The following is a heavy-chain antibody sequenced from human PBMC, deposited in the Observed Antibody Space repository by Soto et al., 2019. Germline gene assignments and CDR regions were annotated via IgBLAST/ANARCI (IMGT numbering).Heavy chain of an antibody. J-gene: IGHJ4*02. CDR2: INSDGSST. CDR1: GFTFRGYW. D-gene: IGHD6-6*01. CDR3: ASGGSSLNFDS. V-gene: IGHV3-74*01. Sequence: PGGSLRLSCAASGFTFRGYWIQWVRQAPGKGLVWVSWINSDGSSTSYADSVKGRFTISRDNAKNTLYLQMNSMRAEDTAVYYCASGGSSLNFDSWGQGTLVTVSS.